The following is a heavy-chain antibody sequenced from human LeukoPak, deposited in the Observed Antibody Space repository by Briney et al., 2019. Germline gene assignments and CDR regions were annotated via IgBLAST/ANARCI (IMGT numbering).Heavy chain of an antibody. D-gene: IGHD1-14*01. CDR1: GGTFSSYA. CDR2: IIPIFGTA. CDR3: ARAFKGTRRSYYYMDV. V-gene: IGHV1-69*13. J-gene: IGHJ6*03. Sequence: SVKVSCKASGGTFSSYAISWVRQAPGQGLEWMGGIIPIFGTANYAQKFQGRVTITADESTSTAYMELSSLRSEDTAVYYCARAFKGTRRSYYYMDVWGKGTTVTVSS.